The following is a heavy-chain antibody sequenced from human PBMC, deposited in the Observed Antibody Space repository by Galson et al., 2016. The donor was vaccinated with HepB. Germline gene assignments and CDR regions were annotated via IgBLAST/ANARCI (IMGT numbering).Heavy chain of an antibody. CDR2: ISPSSRYK. V-gene: IGHV3-21*01. D-gene: IGHD3-16*01. CDR1: GFTFSSYA. CDR3: ARAQGDTPGDDGHFDS. Sequence: SLRLSCAASGFTFSSYAMSWVRQAPGKGLEWVSSISPSSRYKHWAGSLEGRFAISRDNARNSLFLHLSSLRVEDTAVYYCARAQGDTPGDDGHFDSWGQGTLVTVFS. J-gene: IGHJ4*02.